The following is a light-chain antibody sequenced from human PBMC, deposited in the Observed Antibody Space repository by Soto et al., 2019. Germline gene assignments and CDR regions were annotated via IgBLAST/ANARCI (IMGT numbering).Light chain of an antibody. J-gene: IGKJ3*01. CDR1: QSFSSSY. CDR2: GAS. Sequence: EIVLTQSPGTLSLSPGERATLSCRASQSFSSSYLAWYQQKPGQAPRLLIYGASSRATGIPDRFSGSGSGTDFTLTISSLEPEEFAVYYCQHCGSALFTFGPGTKVDVK. V-gene: IGKV3-20*01. CDR3: QHCGSALFT.